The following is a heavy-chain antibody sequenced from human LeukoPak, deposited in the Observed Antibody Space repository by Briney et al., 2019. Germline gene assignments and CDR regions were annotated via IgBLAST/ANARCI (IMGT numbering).Heavy chain of an antibody. CDR1: GGSISSYY. D-gene: IGHD2-2*01. J-gene: IGHJ4*02. Sequence: PSETLSLTCTVSGGSISSYYWSWIRQPAGKGLEWIGRIYTSGSTNYNPSLKSRVTMSVDTSKNQFSLKLSSVTAADTAVYYCARAGIIGYCSSTSCSGDYFDYWGQGTLVTVSS. V-gene: IGHV4-4*07. CDR2: IYTSGST. CDR3: ARAGIIGYCSSTSCSGDYFDY.